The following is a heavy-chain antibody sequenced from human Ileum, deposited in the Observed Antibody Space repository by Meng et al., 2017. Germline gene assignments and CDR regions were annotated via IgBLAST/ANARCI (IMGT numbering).Heavy chain of an antibody. CDR1: GYNFTTYG. V-gene: IGHV1-18*01. CDR2: MNTDKGNT. Sequence: QVQRVQAGAEVKKRGASVTVSCKASGYNFTTYGIRWVRQAPGQGLEWMGWMNTDKGNTNYAQKFQGRVTMTRDTSTSTAYMELRSLRSDDTAVYYCAREGAYNGGDYWGQGTLVTVSS. D-gene: IGHD1-1*01. J-gene: IGHJ4*02. CDR3: AREGAYNGGDY.